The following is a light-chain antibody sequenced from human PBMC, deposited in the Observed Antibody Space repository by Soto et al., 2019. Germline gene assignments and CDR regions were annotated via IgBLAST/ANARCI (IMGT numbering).Light chain of an antibody. CDR2: DVS. Sequence: QSALTQPPSASGSPGQSVTISCTGTSSDVGGYIYVSWYQLRPGKAPKLMISDVSKRPSGVPDRFSGSKSGNTASLTVSGLQAEDEADYYCSSYSGSHNWVFGGGTKLTVL. J-gene: IGLJ3*02. CDR3: SSYSGSHNWV. V-gene: IGLV2-8*01. CDR1: SSDVGGYIY.